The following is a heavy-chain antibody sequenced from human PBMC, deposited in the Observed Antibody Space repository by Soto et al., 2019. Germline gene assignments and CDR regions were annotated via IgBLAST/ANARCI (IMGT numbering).Heavy chain of an antibody. Sequence: QVQLQQWGAGPLRPLETLSLTCGVSGGSFSGYYWAWIRQSPGKGLEWIGELNDRGSINYNPSLNSRVSSSVDTSKNQYSLNLRSVTAANPAVYDCARESHDILTGPPWVWYFDLWGRGTLVTVSS. V-gene: IGHV4-34*01. CDR3: ARESHDILTGPPWVWYFDL. D-gene: IGHD3-9*01. CDR1: GGSFSGYY. CDR2: LNDRGSI. J-gene: IGHJ2*01.